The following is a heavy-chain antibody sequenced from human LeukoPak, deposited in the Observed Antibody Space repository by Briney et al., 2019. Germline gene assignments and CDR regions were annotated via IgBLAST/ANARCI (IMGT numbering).Heavy chain of an antibody. CDR1: GFTFSSYG. Sequence: GGSLRLSCAASGFTFSSYGMHWVRQAPGKGLEWVAVIWYDGSNKYYADSVKGRFTISRDNSKNTLYLQMNSLRAEDTAVYYCARERGLRSSTSAWFDPWGQGTLVTVSS. CDR3: ARERGLRSSTSAWFDP. CDR2: IWYDGSNK. D-gene: IGHD2-2*01. V-gene: IGHV3-33*01. J-gene: IGHJ5*02.